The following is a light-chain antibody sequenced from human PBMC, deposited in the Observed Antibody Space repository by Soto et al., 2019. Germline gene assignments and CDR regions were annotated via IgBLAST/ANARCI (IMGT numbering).Light chain of an antibody. J-gene: IGKJ1*01. CDR2: GAS. Sequence: EIVMTQSPATLSVSPGQRVTLSCRASQSLSSNLVWYQQKAGQAPRLLIYGASTRATGVPARFSGSGSGTEFTLTIRSLQSEDFAVYYCQQSHSWPRTFGQGTKVEIK. V-gene: IGKV3-15*01. CDR3: QQSHSWPRT. CDR1: QSLSSN.